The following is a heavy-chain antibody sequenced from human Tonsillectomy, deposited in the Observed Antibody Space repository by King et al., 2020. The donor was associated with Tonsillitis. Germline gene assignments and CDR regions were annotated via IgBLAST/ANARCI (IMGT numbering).Heavy chain of an antibody. Sequence: QLVQSGGGLVQPGGSLRLSCAASGFSFTNYWMSWVRQAPGKGLEWVANIKQDGSEKFYVDSVKGRFTISRDNAKNSLYLQMNSLRADDTAVYYCARGTPPRHLLEGYYGMDVWGQGTTVTVSS. CDR1: GFSFTNYW. CDR3: ARGTPPRHLLEGYYGMDV. CDR2: IKQDGSEK. J-gene: IGHJ6*02. D-gene: IGHD5-24*01. V-gene: IGHV3-7*03.